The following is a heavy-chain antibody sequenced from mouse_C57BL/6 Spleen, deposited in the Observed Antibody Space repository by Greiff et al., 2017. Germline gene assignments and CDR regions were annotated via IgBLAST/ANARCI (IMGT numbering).Heavy chain of an antibody. J-gene: IGHJ3*01. CDR3: ARPYYCGSSHPFAY. D-gene: IGHD1-1*01. V-gene: IGHV5-17*01. CDR1: GFTFSDYG. CDR2: ISSGSSTI. Sequence: EVQVVESGGGLVKPGGSLKLSCAASGFTFSDYGMHWVRQAPEKGLEWVAYISSGSSTIYYADTVKGRFTISRDNAKNTLFLQMTSLRSEDTAMYYCARPYYCGSSHPFAYWGQGTLVTVSA.